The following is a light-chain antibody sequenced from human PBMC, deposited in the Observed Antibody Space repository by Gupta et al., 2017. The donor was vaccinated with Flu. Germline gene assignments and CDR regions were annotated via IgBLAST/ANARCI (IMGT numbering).Light chain of an antibody. J-gene: IGKJ5*01. Sequence: DIASTQSPGTMPLSPGERATLTCRARQSVSSNHLAWYQQKPGQAPRLLIDGASRRATGIPDKFSGSGSGTDFTLAISSLEPEDIAVYYCQQYGSAPITFGHGTRLEIK. CDR2: GAS. V-gene: IGKV3-20*01. CDR1: QSVSSNH. CDR3: QQYGSAPIT.